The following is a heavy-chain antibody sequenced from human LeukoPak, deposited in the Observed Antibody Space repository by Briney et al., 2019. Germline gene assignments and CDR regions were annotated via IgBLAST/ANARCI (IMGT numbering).Heavy chain of an antibody. V-gene: IGHV1-2*02. CDR2: INVNSGGT. Sequence: ASVKVSCEASGYTFTGYYMHWVRQAPGQGLEWMGWINVNSGGTRYAQKFQGRVTVTRDTSISTAYMEVSRLRSDDTAVYYCARDPPTEGWDFDLWGRGTLLTVSS. CDR1: GYTFTGYY. CDR3: ARDPPTEGWDFDL. J-gene: IGHJ2*01. D-gene: IGHD2-21*02.